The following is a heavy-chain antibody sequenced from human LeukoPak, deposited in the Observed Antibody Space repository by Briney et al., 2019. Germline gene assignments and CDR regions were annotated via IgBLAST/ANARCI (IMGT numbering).Heavy chain of an antibody. Sequence: GSLRLSCAASGFTFDDYAMHWVRQAPGKGLEWVSGINWNGGSTGYADSVKGRFTISRDNAKKSVYLKMNSLRDEDTALYYCARDYCGGDCYPFDYWGQGTLVTVSS. CDR2: INWNGGST. D-gene: IGHD2-21*02. V-gene: IGHV3-20*04. CDR3: ARDYCGGDCYPFDY. J-gene: IGHJ4*02. CDR1: GFTFDDYA.